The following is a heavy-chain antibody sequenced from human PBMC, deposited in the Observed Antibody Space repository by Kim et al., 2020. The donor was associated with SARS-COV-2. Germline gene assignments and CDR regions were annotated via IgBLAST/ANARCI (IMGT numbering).Heavy chain of an antibody. J-gene: IGHJ5*02. CDR1: GFDLSGYS. V-gene: IGHV3-21*01. CDR2: ISSSSAYI. CDR3: ASLYYYESSGAT. Sequence: GSLRLSCVASGFDLSGYSMNWVRQAPGKGLEWVSSISSSSAYITYADSVKGRFTVSRDNAKNSLYLQMNSLRAEDTAVYYCASLYYYESSGATWGQGTLVTVSS. D-gene: IGHD3-22*01.